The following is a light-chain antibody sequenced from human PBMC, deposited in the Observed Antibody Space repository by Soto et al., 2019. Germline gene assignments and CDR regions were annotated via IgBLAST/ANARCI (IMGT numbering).Light chain of an antibody. CDR2: DVT. CDR3: SSYTTSSTLYV. J-gene: IGLJ1*01. CDR1: SSDVGAYNY. Sequence: QSVLTQPASVSGSPGQSITISCTGTSSDVGAYNYVSWYQQYPGKAPKYIIYDVTNRPSGVSYCFSGSKSGNTASLTISGLQAEDEADYYCSSYTTSSTLYVFGTGTKVTVL. V-gene: IGLV2-14*03.